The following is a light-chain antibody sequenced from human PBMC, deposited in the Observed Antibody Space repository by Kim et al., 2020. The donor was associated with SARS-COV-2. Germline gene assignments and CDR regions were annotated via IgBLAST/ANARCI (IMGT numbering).Light chain of an antibody. CDR3: SSYITSTTLL. CDR2: HVS. Sequence: QSALTQPASVSGSPGQSITISCTGVTTDIGKYDTVAWHQQHPGKTPKLILFHVSSRPSWISNRFSGSKSGNTASLTISGLQPDDEADYYCSSYITSTTLLFGGGTQLTVL. J-gene: IGLJ2*01. V-gene: IGLV2-14*03. CDR1: TTDIGKYDT.